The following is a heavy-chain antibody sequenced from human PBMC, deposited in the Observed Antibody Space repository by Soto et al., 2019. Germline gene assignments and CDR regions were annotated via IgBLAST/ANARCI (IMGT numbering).Heavy chain of an antibody. CDR1: GYTFTSYA. CDR3: ARRDSSGWYGGPYFDY. D-gene: IGHD6-19*01. Sequence: ASVKVSCKASGYTFTSYAMHWVRQAPGQRLEWMGWINAGNGNTKYSQKFQGRVTITRDTSASTAYMELSSLRSEDTAVYYCARRDSSGWYGGPYFDYWGQGTLVTVSS. CDR2: INAGNGNT. V-gene: IGHV1-3*01. J-gene: IGHJ4*02.